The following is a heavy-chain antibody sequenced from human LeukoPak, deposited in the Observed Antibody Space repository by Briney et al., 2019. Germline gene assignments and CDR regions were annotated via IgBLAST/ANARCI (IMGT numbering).Heavy chain of an antibody. CDR2: IRYDGSNK. CDR1: GFTFSSYG. CDR3: ASHYGSGSNGPDY. D-gene: IGHD3-10*01. V-gene: IGHV3-30*02. J-gene: IGHJ4*02. Sequence: PGGSLRLSCAASGFTFSSYGMHWVRQAPGKGLEWVAFIRYDGSNKYYADSVKGRFTISRDNSKNTLYLQMNSLRAEDTAVYYCASHYGSGSNGPDYWGQGTLVTVSP.